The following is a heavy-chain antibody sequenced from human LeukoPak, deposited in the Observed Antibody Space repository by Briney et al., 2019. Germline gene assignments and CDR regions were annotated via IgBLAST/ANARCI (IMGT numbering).Heavy chain of an antibody. J-gene: IGHJ6*02. CDR3: AKELRITIFGVVIIGYYGMDV. CDR1: GFTFSSYA. Sequence: GGSLRLSCAASGFTFSSYAMSWVRQAPGKGLEWVSAISGSGGSTYYADSVKGRFTISRDNSKNTLYLQMNSLRAEDTAVYYCAKELRITIFGVVIIGYYGMDVWGQGTTVTVSS. D-gene: IGHD3-3*01. CDR2: ISGSGGST. V-gene: IGHV3-23*01.